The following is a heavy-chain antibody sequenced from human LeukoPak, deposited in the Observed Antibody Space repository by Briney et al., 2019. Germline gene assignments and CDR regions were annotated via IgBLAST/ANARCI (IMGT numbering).Heavy chain of an antibody. CDR1: GYTFTSYA. D-gene: IGHD1-20*01. CDR3: ARCQSITGTTIQTRYYYYYGMDV. Sequence: ASVKVSCKASGYTFTSYAMHWVRQAPGQRLEWMGWINAGNGNTKYSQKFQGRVTITRDTSASTAYMELSSLRSEDTAVYYCARCQSITGTTIQTRYYYYYGMDVWGQGTTVTVSS. CDR2: INAGNGNT. J-gene: IGHJ6*02. V-gene: IGHV1-3*01.